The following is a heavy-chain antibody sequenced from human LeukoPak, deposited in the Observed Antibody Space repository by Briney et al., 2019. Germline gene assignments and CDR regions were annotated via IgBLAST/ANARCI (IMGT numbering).Heavy chain of an antibody. CDR3: ARDQDGVVPAATPYYYYYMDV. CDR1: GFTFSSYS. CDR2: ISSSSSTI. D-gene: IGHD2-2*01. Sequence: GGSLRLSCAASGFTFSSYSMNWVRQAPGKGLEWVSYISSSSSTIYYADSVKGRFTISRDNAKNSLYLQMNSLRAEDTAVYYCARDQDGVVPAATPYYYYYMDVWGKGTTVTVSS. J-gene: IGHJ6*03. V-gene: IGHV3-48*01.